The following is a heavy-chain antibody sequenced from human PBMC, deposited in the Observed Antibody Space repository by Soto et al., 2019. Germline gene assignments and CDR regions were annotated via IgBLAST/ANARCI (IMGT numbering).Heavy chain of an antibody. CDR2: ISSSSSTI. CDR3: AREAGTWHLPLNWFDP. J-gene: IGHJ5*02. CDR1: GFTFSSYS. V-gene: IGHV3-48*02. Sequence: PGGSLRLSCAASGFTFSSYSMNWVRQATGKGLEWVSYISSSSSTIYYADSVKGRFTISRDNAKNSLYLQMNSLRDEDTAVYYCAREAGTWHLPLNWFDPWGQGTLVTVSS. D-gene: IGHD6-19*01.